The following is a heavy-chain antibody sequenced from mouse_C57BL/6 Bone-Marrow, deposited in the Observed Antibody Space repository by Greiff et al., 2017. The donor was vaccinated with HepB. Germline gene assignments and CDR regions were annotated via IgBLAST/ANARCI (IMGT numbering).Heavy chain of an antibody. CDR1: GYAFSSSW. D-gene: IGHD2-4*01. J-gene: IGHJ3*01. CDR3: ARDDPYDYPWFAY. V-gene: IGHV1-82*01. CDR2: IYPGDGDT. Sequence: QVQLQQSGPELVKPGASVKISCKASGYAFSSSWMNWVKQRPGKGLEWIGRIYPGDGDTNYNGKFKGKATLTAEKSSSTAYMQLSSLTSEDSAVYFCARDDPYDYPWFAYWGQGTLVTVSA.